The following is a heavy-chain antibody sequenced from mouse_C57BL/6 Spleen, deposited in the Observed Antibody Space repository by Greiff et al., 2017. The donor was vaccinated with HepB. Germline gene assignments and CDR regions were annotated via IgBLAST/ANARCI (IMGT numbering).Heavy chain of an antibody. CDR3: AIENYYESPFAY. CDR1: GYTFTSYW. Sequence: QVQLKQPGAELVKPGASVKVSCKASGYTFTSYWMHWVKQRPGQGLEWIGRIHPSDSDTNYNQKFKGKATLTVDKSSSTAYMQLSSLTSKDAAVYYCAIENYYESPFAYWGQGTLVTVSA. J-gene: IGHJ3*01. D-gene: IGHD1-1*01. V-gene: IGHV1-74*01. CDR2: IHPSDSDT.